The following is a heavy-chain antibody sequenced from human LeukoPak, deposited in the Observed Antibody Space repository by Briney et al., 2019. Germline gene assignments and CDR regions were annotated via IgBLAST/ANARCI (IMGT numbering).Heavy chain of an antibody. V-gene: IGHV3-23*01. D-gene: IGHD2-8*02. Sequence: GGSLRLSCAASGFTFSSYAMSWVRQAPGKGLDWVSAISGSGGSTYYADSVKGRFTISRDNSENTLYLQMNSLRAEDTAVYYCAKGVSSVVYALNWFDPWGQGTLVTVSS. CDR3: AKGVSSVVYALNWFDP. CDR2: ISGSGGST. CDR1: GFTFSSYA. J-gene: IGHJ5*02.